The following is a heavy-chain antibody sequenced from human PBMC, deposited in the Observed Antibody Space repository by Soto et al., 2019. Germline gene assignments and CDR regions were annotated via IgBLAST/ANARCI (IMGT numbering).Heavy chain of an antibody. V-gene: IGHV3-23*01. J-gene: IGHJ4*02. CDR1: GFSFVNYA. Sequence: GGSLRLSCAASGFSFVNYAMNWVRQAPGKGLEWVSGLSGSGTSTYYADSVKGRFTISRDNSRDTLFLQMNSLTADDTAVYYCAKATTNGGWFNPFDSWGQGAVVTV. CDR2: LSGSGTST. D-gene: IGHD6-19*01. CDR3: AKATTNGGWFNPFDS.